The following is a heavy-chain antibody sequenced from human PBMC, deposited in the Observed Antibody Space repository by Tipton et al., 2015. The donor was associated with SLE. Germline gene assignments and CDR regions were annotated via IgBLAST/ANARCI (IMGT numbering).Heavy chain of an antibody. Sequence: TLSLTCAVYGGSFSGYYWSWIRQPPGKGLEWIGSIYYSGSTYYNPSLKSRVTISVDTSKNQFSLKLSSVTAADTAGYYCAREDVSEGATNYFDYWGQGTLVTVSS. D-gene: IGHD5-12*01. J-gene: IGHJ4*02. CDR1: GGSFSGYY. CDR2: IYYSGST. CDR3: AREDVSEGATNYFDY. V-gene: IGHV4-59*01.